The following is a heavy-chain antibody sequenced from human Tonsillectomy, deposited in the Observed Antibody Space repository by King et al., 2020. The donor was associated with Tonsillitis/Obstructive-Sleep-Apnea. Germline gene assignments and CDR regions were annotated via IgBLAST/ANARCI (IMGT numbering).Heavy chain of an antibody. CDR2: SYYTGST. Sequence: QLQESGPGLVKPSETLSLTCTVSGGSISSFYWSWIRQPPGKGLDWIGYSYYTGSTNYNPSLESRVTISVDTSKNQFSLKLTSVTAADTAVYYCSRDSGGSLDYWGQGTLVTVSS. J-gene: IGHJ4*02. D-gene: IGHD1-26*01. V-gene: IGHV4-59*01. CDR1: GGSISSFY. CDR3: SRDSGGSLDY.